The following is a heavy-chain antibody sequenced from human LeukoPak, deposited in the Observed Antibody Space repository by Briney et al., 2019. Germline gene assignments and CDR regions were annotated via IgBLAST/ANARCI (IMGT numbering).Heavy chain of an antibody. D-gene: IGHD1-14*01. CDR1: GASIRNSYY. J-gene: IGHJ4*02. Sequence: KPSETLSLTCSVYGASIRNSYYWGWIRQSPGKGLEWIGSIYHNGTTYYYPPLKSRVTISVDTSKNQFSLKLSSVTAADTAVYFCSSLHGTGIRTPLWHYWGQGTLVTVSS. V-gene: IGHV4-38-2*02. CDR2: IYHNGTT. CDR3: SSLHGTGIRTPLWHY.